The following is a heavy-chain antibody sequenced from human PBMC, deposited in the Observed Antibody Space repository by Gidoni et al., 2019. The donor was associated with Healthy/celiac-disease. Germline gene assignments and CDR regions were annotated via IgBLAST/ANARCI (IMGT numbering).Heavy chain of an antibody. D-gene: IGHD6-19*01. CDR2: IKSKTDGGTT. V-gene: IGHV3-15*01. CDR1: GFTFSNAW. Sequence: EVQLVESGGGLVKPGGSLRLSCAASGFTFSNAWMSWVRQAPGKGLEWVGRIKSKTDGGTTDYAASVKGRFTISRDDSKNTLYLQMNSLKTEDTAVYYCTTGNSSGWYYFDYWGQGTLVTVSS. J-gene: IGHJ4*02. CDR3: TTGNSSGWYYFDY.